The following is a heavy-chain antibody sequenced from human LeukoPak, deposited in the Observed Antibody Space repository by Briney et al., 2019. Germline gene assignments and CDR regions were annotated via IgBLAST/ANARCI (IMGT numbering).Heavy chain of an antibody. D-gene: IGHD4-11*01. J-gene: IGHJ4*02. Sequence: VGSLRLSCAAAGFTFSHYGMHWVRQAPGKGLEWVAVIWSDGTNQYYAEYVKGRFTISRDDSAKTVYLQMNSLRREDTGVYYGAKDAQRGFDYSNSLEYWGQGTPVTVST. CDR2: IWSDGTNQ. CDR3: AKDAQRGFDYSNSLEY. CDR1: GFTFSHYG. V-gene: IGHV3-33*06.